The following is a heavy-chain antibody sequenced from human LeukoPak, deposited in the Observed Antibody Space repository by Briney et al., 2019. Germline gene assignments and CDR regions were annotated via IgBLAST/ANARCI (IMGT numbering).Heavy chain of an antibody. CDR2: IYYSGRT. CDR3: ARHLCSSSSCYGEH. Sequence: PSETLSLTCTVSGASISSSSYYWGWIRQPPGKGLEWIGTIYYSGRTYYNPSLKSRVTMSVDTSKKQFSLKLTSVTAADTAVYYCARHLCSSSSCYGEHWGQGTLVTVSS. J-gene: IGHJ1*01. D-gene: IGHD2-2*01. V-gene: IGHV4-39*01. CDR1: GASISSSSYY.